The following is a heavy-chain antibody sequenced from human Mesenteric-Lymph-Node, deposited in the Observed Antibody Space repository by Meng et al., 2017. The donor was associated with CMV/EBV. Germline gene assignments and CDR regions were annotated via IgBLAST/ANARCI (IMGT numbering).Heavy chain of an antibody. Sequence: SETLSHTCAVYGGSFSGYYWSWIRQPPGKGLEWIGEINHSGSTNYNPSLKSRVTISVDTSKNQFSLKVSSVTAADAAVYYCARDLGGSYLYTFDYWGQGTLVTVSS. CDR2: INHSGST. CDR3: ARDLGGSYLYTFDY. D-gene: IGHD1-26*01. J-gene: IGHJ4*02. CDR1: GGSFSGYY. V-gene: IGHV4-34*01.